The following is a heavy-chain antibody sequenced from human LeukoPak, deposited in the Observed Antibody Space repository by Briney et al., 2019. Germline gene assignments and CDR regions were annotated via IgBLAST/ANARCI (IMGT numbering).Heavy chain of an antibody. CDR2: FDPEDGET. D-gene: IGHD2-2*01. CDR3: ATAYCSSTSCYRFPVD. Sequence: ASVTVSCKVSGYTLTELSMHWVRQAPGKGLEWMGGFDPEDGETIYAQKFQGRVTMTEDTSTDTAYMELSSLRSEDTAVYYCATAYCSSTSCYRFPVDWGQGTLVTVSS. V-gene: IGHV1-24*01. J-gene: IGHJ4*02. CDR1: GYTLTELS.